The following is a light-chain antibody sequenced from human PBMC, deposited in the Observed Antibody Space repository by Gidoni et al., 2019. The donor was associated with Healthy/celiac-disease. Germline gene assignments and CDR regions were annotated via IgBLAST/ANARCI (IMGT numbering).Light chain of an antibody. CDR3: QSYDSSIVV. J-gene: IGLJ2*01. CDR1: SGSIASNY. Sequence: NFMLNQPHSVSESPGKTVTISCTGSSGSIASNYVQWYQQRPGSAPTTVIYEDNQRPSGVPDRFSGSIDSSSNSASLTISGLKTEDEADYYCQSYDSSIVVFGGGTKLTVL. CDR2: EDN. V-gene: IGLV6-57*02.